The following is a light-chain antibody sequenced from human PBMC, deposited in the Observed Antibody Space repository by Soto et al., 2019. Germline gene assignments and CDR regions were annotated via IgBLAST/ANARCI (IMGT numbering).Light chain of an antibody. CDR2: EVS. CDR1: SSEVGSYNL. CDR3: CSYAGSSTPLI. V-gene: IGLV2-23*02. Sequence: QSALTQPASVSGSPGQSITISCTGTSSEVGSYNLVSWYQQHPGKVPKLMIYEVSKRPSGVSNRFSGSKSGNTASLTISGLQAEDEADYYCCSYAGSSTPLIFGTGTKVTVL. J-gene: IGLJ1*01.